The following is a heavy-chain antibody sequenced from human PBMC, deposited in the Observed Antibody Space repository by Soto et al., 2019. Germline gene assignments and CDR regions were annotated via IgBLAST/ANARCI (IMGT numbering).Heavy chain of an antibody. D-gene: IGHD4-17*01. Sequence: QVQLVQSGAEVKKPGASVKVSCKASGFHFSNYGFTWARQAPGQGLQWLGWISANNGNTNYEQKFQGRITMTTDTSTSTTYIKLMSLTPADTAVYFCARDPLMGNGDYGMAVDSWGQGTVVPVS. CDR1: GFHFSNYG. CDR2: ISANNGNT. J-gene: IGHJ5*01. CDR3: ARDPLMGNGDYGMAVDS. V-gene: IGHV1-18*04.